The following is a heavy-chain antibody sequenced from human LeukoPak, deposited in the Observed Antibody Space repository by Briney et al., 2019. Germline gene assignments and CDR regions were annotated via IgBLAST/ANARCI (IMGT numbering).Heavy chain of an antibody. CDR2: ITGSGGST. CDR1: GFTFSSYA. V-gene: IGHV3-23*01. J-gene: IGHJ4*02. D-gene: IGHD4/OR15-4a*01. CDR3: ANSLDFGGNKYFDY. Sequence: PGGSLRLSCAASGFTFSSYAMSWVRQAPGKGLEWVSTITGSGGSTYYADSVKGRFTISRDNSKNTLYLQMNSLRAEDTAVYYCANSLDFGGNKYFDYWGQGTLVTVSS.